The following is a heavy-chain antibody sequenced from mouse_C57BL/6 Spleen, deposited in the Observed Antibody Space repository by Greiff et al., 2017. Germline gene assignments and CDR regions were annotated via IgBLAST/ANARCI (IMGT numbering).Heavy chain of an antibody. CDR2: INPNYGTT. Sequence: EVQLQQSGPELVKPGASVKISCKASGYSFTDYNMNWVKQSNGKSLEWIGVINPNYGTTSYNQKFKGKATLTVDQSSSTAYMELRSLTSEDSAVYFCARGGDYDGYYAMDYWGQGTSVTVSS. CDR1: GYSFTDYN. CDR3: ARGGDYDGYYAMDY. J-gene: IGHJ4*01. D-gene: IGHD2-4*01. V-gene: IGHV1-39*01.